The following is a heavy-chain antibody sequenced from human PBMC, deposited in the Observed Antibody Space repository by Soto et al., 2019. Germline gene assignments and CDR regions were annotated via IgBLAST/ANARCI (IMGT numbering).Heavy chain of an antibody. V-gene: IGHV4-4*02. CDR2: IYRTGST. D-gene: IGHD1-7*01. CDR1: GGSFTSNNW. J-gene: IGHJ4*02. CDR3: ASRDPGTSVDY. Sequence: VQLQESGPGLVKPSGTLSLTCAVSGGSFTSNNWWTWVRQPPGQGLEWIGEIYRTGSTNYNPSLKSLVTISLDKSEKQSSLKVTSLTAADTAVYYCASRDPGTSVDYWGQGTLVTVSS.